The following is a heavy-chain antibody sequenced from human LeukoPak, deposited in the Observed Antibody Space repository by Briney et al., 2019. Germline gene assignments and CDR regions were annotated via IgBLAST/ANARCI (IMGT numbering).Heavy chain of an antibody. J-gene: IGHJ4*02. CDR3: ARGPRDYFDY. Sequence: SETLSLTCTVSGGSISSGGYYWSWIRQHPGKGLEWIGYIYYSGSTYYNPSLKSRVIISVDTSKNQFSLKLSSVTAADTAVYYCARGPRDYFDYRGQGTLVTVSS. CDR1: GGSISSGGYY. V-gene: IGHV4-31*03. CDR2: IYYSGST.